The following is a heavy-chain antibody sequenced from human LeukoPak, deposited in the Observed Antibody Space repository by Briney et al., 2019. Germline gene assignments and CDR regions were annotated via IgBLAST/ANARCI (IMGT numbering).Heavy chain of an antibody. CDR2: INHSGST. CDR3: ARQTYGTIPFDY. CDR1: GGSFSGYY. D-gene: IGHD1-14*01. Sequence: SETLSLTCAVYGGSFSGYYWSWIRQPPGKGLEWIGEINHSGSTNYNPSLKSRVTISLDTSKNQFSLKLSSVTAADTAVYYCARQTYGTIPFDYWGQGTLVTVSS. J-gene: IGHJ4*02. V-gene: IGHV4-34*01.